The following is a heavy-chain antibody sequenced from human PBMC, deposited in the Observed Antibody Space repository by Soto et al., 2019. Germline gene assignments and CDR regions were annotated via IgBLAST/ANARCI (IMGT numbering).Heavy chain of an antibody. J-gene: IGHJ5*02. CDR1: GGTFSSYA. V-gene: IGHV1-69*01. CDR3: AREVVVVAANSVNWFYP. D-gene: IGHD2-15*01. Sequence: QVQLVQYGAEVKKPGSSVKVSCKASGGTFSSYAISWVRQAPGQGLEWMGGIIPIFGTANYAQKFQGRVTITADESTSTAYMELSSLRSEDTAVYYCAREVVVVAANSVNWFYPWGQGTLVTVSS. CDR2: IIPIFGTA.